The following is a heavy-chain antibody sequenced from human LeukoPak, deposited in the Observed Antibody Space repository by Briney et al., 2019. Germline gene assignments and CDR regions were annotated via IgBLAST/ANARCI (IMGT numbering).Heavy chain of an antibody. V-gene: IGHV3-23*01. D-gene: IGHD1-7*01. CDR3: AMTPRGSRNYFYFFS. CDR1: GFTFSNYA. CDR2: ISGSGGSP. J-gene: IGHJ4*02. Sequence: PGGSLTLSCAASGFTFSNYAMGWVRQAPGKGLEWISGISGSGGSPYYADSVKGRFTISRDNPKNTLYLQMNSLRAEDTAVYYCAMTPRGSRNYFYFFSWGQGTLVTVPS.